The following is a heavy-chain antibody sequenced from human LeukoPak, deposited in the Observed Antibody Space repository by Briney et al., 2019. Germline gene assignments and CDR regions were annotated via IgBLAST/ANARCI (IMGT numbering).Heavy chain of an antibody. CDR1: GDSINSYY. D-gene: IGHD4-17*01. Sequence: SETLSLTCTVSGDSINSYYWSWIRQPPGKGLEWIGSIYYSGRTNYNPSLKSRVTISVDTSKNHFSLKLSSVTAADTAVYYCARVPINYGDYYYYGMDVWGQGTTVTVSS. J-gene: IGHJ6*02. CDR2: IYYSGRT. CDR3: ARVPINYGDYYYYGMDV. V-gene: IGHV4-59*01.